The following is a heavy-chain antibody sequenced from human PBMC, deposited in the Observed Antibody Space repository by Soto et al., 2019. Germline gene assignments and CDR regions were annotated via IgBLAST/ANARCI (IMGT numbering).Heavy chain of an antibody. Sequence: QVQLVQSGPEVKKPGASVKVSCRASGYTFTSYGISWVRQAPGQGLEWMGWISAYNGNTNFAQKLQGRVTMTTDTTKGNGRMKMKTLTPDNTAVYSYAKPLDPPPARIPYRPYCKDVWGQATKVTVTS. V-gene: IGHV1-18*01. D-gene: IGHD1-1*01. CDR2: ISAYNGNT. J-gene: IGHJ6*02. CDR1: GYTFTSYG. CDR3: AKPLDPPPARIPYRPYCKDV.